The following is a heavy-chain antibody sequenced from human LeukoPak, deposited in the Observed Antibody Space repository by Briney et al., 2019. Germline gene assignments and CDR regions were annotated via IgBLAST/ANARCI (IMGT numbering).Heavy chain of an antibody. D-gene: IGHD4-17*01. CDR2: INHNGNVN. V-gene: IGHV3-7*03. CDR3: ARTTVNYYYGMDV. CDR1: GFTFSSYW. J-gene: IGHJ6*02. Sequence: GGSLRLSCAASGFTFSSYWMNWARQAPGKGLEWVASINHNGNVNYYVDSVKGRFTISRDNAKNSLYLQMSNLRAEDTAVYFCARTTVNYYYGMDVWGQGTTVTVSS.